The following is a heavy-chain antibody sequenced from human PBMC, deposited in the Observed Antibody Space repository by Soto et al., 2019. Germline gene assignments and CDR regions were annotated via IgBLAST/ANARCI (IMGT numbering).Heavy chain of an antibody. Sequence: QSFALTCAIYGDRVSSNTSYWNCIRQSKSSGLEWLGRTYFRSKWYNDYAVYVKSRIIINPDTSNKQFSLQLNSVTHEDTAVYLCAKGDNLGPKTGYAFDPWGQGIMLTVSS. CDR1: GDRVSSNTSY. V-gene: IGHV6-1*01. CDR2: TYFRSKWYN. J-gene: IGHJ5*02. D-gene: IGHD5-12*01. CDR3: AKGDNLGPKTGYAFDP.